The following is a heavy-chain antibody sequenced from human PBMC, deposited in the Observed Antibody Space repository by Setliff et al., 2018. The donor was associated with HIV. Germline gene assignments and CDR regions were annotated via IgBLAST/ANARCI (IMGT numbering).Heavy chain of an antibody. CDR2: FANDGST. CDR1: GDAVSPYY. Sequence: EPLSLPCNVSGDAVSPYYWSWIRQPPGKGLEWIGYFANDGSTNYNPPLTSRVTISLDTSKNEVSLKLTSVTAADTAMYYCTGNLPVYYGSGVSYYFDYWGQGTLVTVSS. J-gene: IGHJ4*02. CDR3: TGNLPVYYGSGVSYYFDY. D-gene: IGHD3-10*01. V-gene: IGHV4-59*08.